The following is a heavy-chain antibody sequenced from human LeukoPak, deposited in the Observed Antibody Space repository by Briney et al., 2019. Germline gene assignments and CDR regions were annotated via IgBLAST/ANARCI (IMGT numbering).Heavy chain of an antibody. Sequence: ASVKVSCKASGYTFTSYYMHWVRQAPGQGLEWMGIINPSGGSTSYAQKFQGRVTMTRDTSTSTVYMELSSLRSGDTAVYYCARDSGGEATDFYFDYWGQGTLVTVSS. CDR3: ARDSGGEATDFYFDY. V-gene: IGHV1-46*01. CDR2: INPSGGST. J-gene: IGHJ4*02. CDR1: GYTFTSYY. D-gene: IGHD3-16*01.